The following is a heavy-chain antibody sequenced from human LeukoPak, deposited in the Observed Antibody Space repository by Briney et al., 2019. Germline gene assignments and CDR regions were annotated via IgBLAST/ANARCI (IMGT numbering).Heavy chain of an antibody. CDR3: AGERSSSGGHNWFDP. J-gene: IGHJ5*02. V-gene: IGHV4-39*07. CDR2: VYYTGVT. Sequence: SETLSLTCTASGGYIITSGHYWGWIRQPPGKGLEWIGSVYYTGVTSTNPFFRSRMSISVDTSKNQFSLNLTSVTAADAAVYYCAGERSSSGGHNWFDPWGQGTLVTVSS. D-gene: IGHD4-23*01. CDR1: GGYIITSGHY.